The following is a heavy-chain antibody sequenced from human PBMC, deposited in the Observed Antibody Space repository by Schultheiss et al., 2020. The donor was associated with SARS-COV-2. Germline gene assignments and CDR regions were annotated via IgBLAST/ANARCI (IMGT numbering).Heavy chain of an antibody. Sequence: GGSLRLSCAVSGFTVSSNYMSWVRQAPGKGLEWVAVISYDGSNKYYADSVKGRFTISRDNSKNTLYLQMNSLRVEDTAVYYCAKALAVSNYYFDYWGQGTLVTVSS. CDR1: GFTVSSNY. CDR2: ISYDGSNK. V-gene: IGHV3-30*18. J-gene: IGHJ4*02. CDR3: AKALAVSNYYFDY. D-gene: IGHD5/OR15-5a*01.